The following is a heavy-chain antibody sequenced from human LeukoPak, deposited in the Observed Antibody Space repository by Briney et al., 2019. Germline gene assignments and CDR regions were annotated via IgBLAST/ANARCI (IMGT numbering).Heavy chain of an antibody. CDR2: IIPILGIA. J-gene: IGHJ4*02. CDR3: ATGLRRAAAGTVVDY. D-gene: IGHD6-13*01. Sequence: ASVKVSCKASGGTFSSYAISWVRQAPGQGLEWMGRIIPILGIANYAQKFQGRVTITADKSTSTAYMELSSLRSEDTAVYYCATGLRRAAAGTVVDYWGQGTLVTVSS. CDR1: GGTFSSYA. V-gene: IGHV1-69*04.